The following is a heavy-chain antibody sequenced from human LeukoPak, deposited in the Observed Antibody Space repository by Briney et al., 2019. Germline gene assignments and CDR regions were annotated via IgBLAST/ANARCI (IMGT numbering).Heavy chain of an antibody. CDR1: GFTFSSYP. CDR3: ARPSAMPWDYYYYMDV. Sequence: GGSLRLSCAASGFTFSSYPMNWVRQAPGKGLEWVSYISSSSSTIYYADSVKGRFTTSRDNAKNSLYLQMNSLRAEDTAVYYCARPSAMPWDYYYYMDVWGKGTTVTVSS. CDR2: ISSSSSTI. J-gene: IGHJ6*03. V-gene: IGHV3-48*01. D-gene: IGHD2-2*01.